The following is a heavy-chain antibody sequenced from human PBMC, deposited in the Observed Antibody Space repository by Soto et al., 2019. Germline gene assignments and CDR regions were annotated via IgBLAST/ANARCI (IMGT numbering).Heavy chain of an antibody. CDR2: IKSKADGGAR. J-gene: IGHJ4*02. D-gene: IGHD1-1*01. CDR3: LQGWNYF. Sequence: GGSLRLSCVTSGFMFSSAWMSWVRQAPGKGLEWVARIKSKADGGARDYAAPVKGRFTISRDDSKNTVYLQMNSLRAEDTAVYYCLQGWNYFSGQRTLDLVSS. V-gene: IGHV3-15*01. CDR1: GFMFSSAW.